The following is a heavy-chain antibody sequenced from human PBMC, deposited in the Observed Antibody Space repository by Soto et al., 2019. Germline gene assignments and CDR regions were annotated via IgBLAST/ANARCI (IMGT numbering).Heavy chain of an antibody. Sequence: PGGSLRLSCAASGFTFSSYGMHWVRQAPGKGLEWVAVISYDGSNKYYADSVKGRFTISRDKSKNTLYLQMNSMSAEETAVYYCAKDVLGVVAAGGSNYWGQGTLVTVSS. CDR2: ISYDGSNK. D-gene: IGHD2-15*01. CDR1: GFTFSSYG. V-gene: IGHV3-30*18. J-gene: IGHJ4*02. CDR3: AKDVLGVVAAGGSNY.